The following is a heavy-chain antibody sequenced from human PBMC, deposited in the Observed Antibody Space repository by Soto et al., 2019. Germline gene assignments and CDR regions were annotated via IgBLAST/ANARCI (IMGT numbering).Heavy chain of an antibody. CDR1: GFTFSDHY. CDR3: ARGGGAYSFDY. J-gene: IGHJ4*02. CDR2: SGNKPNSYTT. Sequence: EVQLVESGGGLVQPGGSLRLSCAASGFTFSDHYLDWVRQAPGKGLEWVGRSGNKPNSYTTEYAASVKGRFTVSRDDSKNLLYLQMNSLKTEDTAVYYCARGGGAYSFDYWGQGTLVTVSS. V-gene: IGHV3-72*01. D-gene: IGHD1-26*01.